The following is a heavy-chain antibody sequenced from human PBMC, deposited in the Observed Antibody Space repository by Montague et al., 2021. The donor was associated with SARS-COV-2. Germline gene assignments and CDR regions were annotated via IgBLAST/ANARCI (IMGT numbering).Heavy chain of an antibody. CDR3: ARRPGASYYVFWSGGFDI. V-gene: IGHV4-39*01. Sequence: SETLSLTCTVSGGSVNSGSYSWDWIRQPPGKGLEWIGSIHYSGSTSYNPSLKSRVTISIDTFKNHFSLRVTSVTAADSAVYFCARRPGASYYVFWSGGFDIWGQGTMVTVS. D-gene: IGHD3-3*01. J-gene: IGHJ3*02. CDR1: GGSVNSGSYS. CDR2: IHYSGST.